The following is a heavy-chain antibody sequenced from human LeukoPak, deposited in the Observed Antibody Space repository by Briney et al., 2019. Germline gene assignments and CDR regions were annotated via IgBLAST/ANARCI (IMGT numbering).Heavy chain of an antibody. Sequence: SVKVSCKASGGTFSSYAISWVRQAPGQGLEWMGRIIPILGIANYAQKFQGRVTITADKSTSTAYMELSSLRSEDTAVYYCARDRRSSSWYHADYWGQGTLVTVSS. CDR1: GGTFSSYA. D-gene: IGHD6-13*01. J-gene: IGHJ4*02. V-gene: IGHV1-69*04. CDR3: ARDRRSSSWYHADY. CDR2: IIPILGIA.